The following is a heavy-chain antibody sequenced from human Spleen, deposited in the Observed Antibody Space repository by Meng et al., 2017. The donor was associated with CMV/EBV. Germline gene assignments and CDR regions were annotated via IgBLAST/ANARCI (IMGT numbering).Heavy chain of an antibody. D-gene: IGHD6-6*01. V-gene: IGHV3-23*01. J-gene: IGHJ5*02. Sequence: GGSLRLSCAASGFTFSNYAMSWVRQAPGKGLEWVSTISGSGGSTYYADSVKGRFTISNDNSTHTLYLQMNSLRAEDTAVYYCAKDRAWSSSSNWFDPWGQGTLVTVSS. CDR3: AKDRAWSSSSNWFDP. CDR2: ISGSGGST. CDR1: GFTFSNYA.